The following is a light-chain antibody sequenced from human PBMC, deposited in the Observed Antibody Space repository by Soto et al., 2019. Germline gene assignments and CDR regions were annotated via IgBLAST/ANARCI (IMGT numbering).Light chain of an antibody. CDR1: QSVSGY. V-gene: IGKV3-11*01. CDR3: QQRSNWPST. Sequence: EIVLTQSPATLSLSPGNRATLSCRASQSVSGYLAWYQQKPGQAPRLLIYDAPNRATGIPARFSGSGSGTNFTLTITSLEPEDFAVYYCQQRSNWPSTFGGGTKVDIK. CDR2: DAP. J-gene: IGKJ4*01.